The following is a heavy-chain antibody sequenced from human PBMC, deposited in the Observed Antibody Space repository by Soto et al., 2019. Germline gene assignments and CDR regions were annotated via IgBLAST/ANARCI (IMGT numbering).Heavy chain of an antibody. CDR2: ISSNGVGT. V-gene: IGHV3-64*01. D-gene: IGHD6-6*01. Sequence: ESGGGLAQPGGSLRLSCAASGFTLSGYAMDWVRQAPGKGLEYVSGISSNGVGTDYANSVQGRFTISRDNSKNTVYLQMGSLRPEDMAVYYCARRARPDFYYMDVWGKGTTVTVSS. J-gene: IGHJ6*03. CDR1: GFTLSGYA. CDR3: ARRARPDFYYMDV.